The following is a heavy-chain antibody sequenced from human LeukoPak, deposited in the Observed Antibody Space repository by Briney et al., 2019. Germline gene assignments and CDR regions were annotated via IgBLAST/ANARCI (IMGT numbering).Heavy chain of an antibody. Sequence: SVKVSCKASGGTFSSYAISWVRQAPGQGLEWMGRIIPIFGTANYAQKFQGRVTITTDESTSTAYMELSSLRYEDTAVYYCARVAVAGNYYYYYMDVWGKGTTVTVSS. D-gene: IGHD6-19*01. V-gene: IGHV1-69*05. CDR2: IIPIFGTA. J-gene: IGHJ6*03. CDR3: ARVAVAGNYYYYYMDV. CDR1: GGTFSSYA.